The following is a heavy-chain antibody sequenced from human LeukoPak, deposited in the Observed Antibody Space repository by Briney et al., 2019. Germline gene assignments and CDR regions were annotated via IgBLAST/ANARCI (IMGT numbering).Heavy chain of an antibody. CDR1: GFTFSSHS. V-gene: IGHV3-48*01. CDR2: ISSSSSTI. Sequence: GGSLRLSCAASGFTFSSHSMNWVRQAPGKGLEWVSYISSSSSTIYYADSVKGRFAISRDNAKNSLYLQMNSLGAEDTAVYYCARGAYYYEDWGQGTLVTVSS. CDR3: ARGAYYYED. J-gene: IGHJ4*02. D-gene: IGHD3-22*01.